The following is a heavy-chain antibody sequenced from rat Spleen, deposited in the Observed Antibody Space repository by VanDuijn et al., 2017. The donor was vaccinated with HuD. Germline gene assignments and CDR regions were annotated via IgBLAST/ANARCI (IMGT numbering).Heavy chain of an antibody. D-gene: IGHD1-2*01. Sequence: EVQLQESGPGLVKPSHSLSLTCSVTGYSITSNYWGWIRKFPGNKLEWMGYINSAGTTNYNPSLKSRISITRDTSKNQFFLQVTSVTTEDTATYYCARRIAGDYFDYWGQGVMVTVSS. CDR2: INSAGTT. CDR1: GYSITSNY. J-gene: IGHJ2*01. CDR3: ARRIAGDYFDY. V-gene: IGHV3-3*01.